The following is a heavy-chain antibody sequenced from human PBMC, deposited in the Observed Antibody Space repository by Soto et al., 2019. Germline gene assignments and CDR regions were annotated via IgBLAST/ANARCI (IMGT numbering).Heavy chain of an antibody. V-gene: IGHV1-18*01. J-gene: IGHJ6*03. Sequence: ASVKVSCKASGYTFTSYCIAWVRQAPGQGLEWMGWSSAYNGNTNYAQKLQGRVTMTTDTSTGTAYMELRSLRSDDTAVYYCARALFSYNYYYYYMDVWGKGTTVTVSS. CDR2: SSAYNGNT. D-gene: IGHD2-21*01. CDR3: ARALFSYNYYYYYMDV. CDR1: GYTFTSYC.